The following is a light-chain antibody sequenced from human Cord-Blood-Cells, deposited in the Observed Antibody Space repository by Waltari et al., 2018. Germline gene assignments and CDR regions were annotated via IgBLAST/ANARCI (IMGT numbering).Light chain of an antibody. J-gene: IGKJ2*01. CDR3: QQRSNWYT. Sequence: EIVLTQSPATLSLSPGERATLSCRASQSVSSYLAWYQQKPGQAPRLLIYDASNRATGIPGRCSGSGSGTDFTLNISSLEPEDFAVYYWQQRSNWYTFGQGTKLEIK. CDR1: QSVSSY. CDR2: DAS. V-gene: IGKV3-11*01.